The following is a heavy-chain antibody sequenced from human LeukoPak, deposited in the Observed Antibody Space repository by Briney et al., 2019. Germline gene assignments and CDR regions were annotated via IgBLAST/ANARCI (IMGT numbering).Heavy chain of an antibody. J-gene: IGHJ5*02. Sequence: GGSLRLSCAASGFTFNAYSMGWVRQAPGKGLEWVSIISRASESIFYADSVKGRFTISRDNAKNSLYLQVNGLRAEDTAAYYCMRGATDTTRWFDPWGQGTLVTVSS. D-gene: IGHD1-7*01. CDR3: MRGATDTTRWFDP. CDR2: ISRASESI. V-gene: IGHV3-21*01. CDR1: GFTFNAYS.